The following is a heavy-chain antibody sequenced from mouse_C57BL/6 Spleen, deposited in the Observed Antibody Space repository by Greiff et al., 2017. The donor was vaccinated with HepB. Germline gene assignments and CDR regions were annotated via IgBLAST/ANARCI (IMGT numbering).Heavy chain of an antibody. D-gene: IGHD2-3*01. CDR1: GYTFTSYG. V-gene: IGHV1-81*01. J-gene: IGHJ1*03. CDR2: IYPRSGNT. Sequence: VQLQESGAELARPGASVKLSCKPSGYTFTSYGISWVKQRTGQGLEWIGEIYPRSGNTYYNEKFKGKATLTADKSSSTAYMELRSLTSEDSAVYFCARLDDGYYGGYFDVWGTGTTVTVSS. CDR3: ARLDDGYYGGYFDV.